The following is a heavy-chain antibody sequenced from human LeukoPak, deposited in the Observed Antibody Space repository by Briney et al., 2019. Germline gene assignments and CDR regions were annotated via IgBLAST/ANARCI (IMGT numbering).Heavy chain of an antibody. J-gene: IGHJ4*02. Sequence: GGSLRLSCAASEFTFSSYSMNWVRQAPGKGLEWVSYITNSGNSKSYADSVKGRFTISRDNSKNTLYLQMNSLRAEDTAVYYCAKVIRSHYDSSGYYFPFDYWGQGTLVTVSS. D-gene: IGHD3-22*01. CDR1: EFTFSSYS. CDR2: ITNSGNSK. V-gene: IGHV3-48*01. CDR3: AKVIRSHYDSSGYYFPFDY.